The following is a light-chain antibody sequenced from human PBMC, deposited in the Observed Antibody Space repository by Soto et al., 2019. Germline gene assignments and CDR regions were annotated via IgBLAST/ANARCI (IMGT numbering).Light chain of an antibody. J-gene: IGKJ4*01. Sequence: ELVLTQSPYPLSLSPGERATLSCRASQNIRTYLAWYQQKPGQSPRLLVYDAVNRAAGAPDRFSVSGSGTDFTLTISCLEPEDSAVYVCHQRSDWPPLTFGGGTKVEIK. CDR2: DAV. CDR1: QNIRTY. CDR3: HQRSDWPPLT. V-gene: IGKV3-11*01.